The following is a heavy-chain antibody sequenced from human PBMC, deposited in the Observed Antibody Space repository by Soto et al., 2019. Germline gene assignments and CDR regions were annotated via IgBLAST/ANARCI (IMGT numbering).Heavy chain of an antibody. D-gene: IGHD3-22*01. J-gene: IGHJ3*02. CDR3: ARPSSDYDSSGYDAGDAFDI. CDR2: IDPSDSYR. CDR1: GYRFTSYW. Sequence: EVQLVQSGTEVKKPGESLRISCKGSGYRFTSYWLSWVRQMPGRGLEWMGRIDPSDSYRSYSPTSQGHVTNSADKSISTASLQRSSLKAYDTAMYYCARPSSDYDSSGYDAGDAFDIWGQGTMVTVSS. V-gene: IGHV5-10-1*03.